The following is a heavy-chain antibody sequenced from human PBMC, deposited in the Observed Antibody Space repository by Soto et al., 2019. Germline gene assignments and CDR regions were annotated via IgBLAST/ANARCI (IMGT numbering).Heavy chain of an antibody. J-gene: IGHJ5*02. CDR1: GGSTSSGGYY. D-gene: IGHD2-2*01. CDR2: IYYSGST. Sequence: SETLSLTCTVSGGSTSSGGYYWSWIRQHPGKGLEWIGYIYYSGSTYYNPSLKSRVTISVDTSKNQFSLKLSSVTAADTAVYYCARDRYCSSTSCPPIGSYNWFDPWGQGTLVTVSS. V-gene: IGHV4-31*03. CDR3: ARDRYCSSTSCPPIGSYNWFDP.